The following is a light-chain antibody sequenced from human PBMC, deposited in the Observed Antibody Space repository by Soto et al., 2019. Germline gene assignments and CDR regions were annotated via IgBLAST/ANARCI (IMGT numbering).Light chain of an antibody. CDR1: QGISTY. Sequence: DIQMTQSPSSLSASVGDRVTITFRASQGISTYLNWYQQRPGKAPKLLIYAASSLQSGVPSRFSGSGSETHFTLTISSLQPEDFATYSCQQSYSTTWTFGQGTKVDI. J-gene: IGKJ1*01. V-gene: IGKV1-39*01. CDR3: QQSYSTTWT. CDR2: AAS.